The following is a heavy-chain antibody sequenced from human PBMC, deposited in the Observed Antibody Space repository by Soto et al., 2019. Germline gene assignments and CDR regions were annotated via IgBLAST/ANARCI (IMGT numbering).Heavy chain of an antibody. J-gene: IGHJ6*02. CDR2: ISSSGSST. CDR1: GFTFSNYD. CDR3: AKSLGFVPDLSCMDV. Sequence: PGGSLSLSCAASGFTFSNYDMSWVRQAPGKGLEWVSSISSSGSSTNYAASAKGGFTSSRDNSKNTLYLQMNSLRAEDTAVYFCAKSLGFVPDLSCMDVWGQGPAVTVSS. D-gene: IGHD6-6*01. V-gene: IGHV3-23*01.